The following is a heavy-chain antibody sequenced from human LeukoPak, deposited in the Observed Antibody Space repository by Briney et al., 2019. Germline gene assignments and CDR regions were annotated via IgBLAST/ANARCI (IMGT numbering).Heavy chain of an antibody. D-gene: IGHD3-10*02. CDR2: IKSKTDGGTT. J-gene: IGHJ6*03. V-gene: IGHV3-15*01. CDR1: GFTFSNAW. CDR3: TTTGVMFYYYYYMDV. Sequence: GGSLRLSCAASGFTFSNAWMSWVRQAPGKGLEWVGRIKSKTDGGTTDYAAPVKGRFTISRDDSKNTLYLQMNSLKTEDTAVYYCTTTGVMFYYYYYMDVWGKGTTATVSS.